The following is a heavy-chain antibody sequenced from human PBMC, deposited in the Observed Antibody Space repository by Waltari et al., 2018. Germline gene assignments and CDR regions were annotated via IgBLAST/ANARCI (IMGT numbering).Heavy chain of an antibody. D-gene: IGHD6-13*01. J-gene: IGHJ4*02. CDR3: ARAPGVAAAAYFDY. V-gene: IGHV4-38-2*01. CDR2: IFHAGFT. CDR1: GYSIDRGYF. Sequence: QVQLQESGPGLVKPSETLSLTCDVSGYSIDRGYFWGWVRQPPGKGLGWIGTIFHAGFTYCTPSLKGRVSRSVDTSKNQFSLKLSSVTAADTAVYYCARAPGVAAAAYFDYWGQGILVTVSS.